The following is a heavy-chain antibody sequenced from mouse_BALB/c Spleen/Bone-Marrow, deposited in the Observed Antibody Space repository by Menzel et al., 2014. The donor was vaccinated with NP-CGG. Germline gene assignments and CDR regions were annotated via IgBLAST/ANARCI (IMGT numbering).Heavy chain of an antibody. D-gene: IGHD4-1*01. CDR1: GYTFTSYL. Sequence: EVQLQQSGPELVKPGASVKMSCKASGYTFTSYLIHWVKQMPGQGLEWIGYITPYNDDTKYNEKFKGKATLTSDKSSSTAYMELSSLTSEDSAVYYCARWGGTPYFDYWGQGTTLTVSS. CDR3: ARWGGTPYFDY. J-gene: IGHJ2*01. CDR2: ITPYNDDT. V-gene: IGHV1-14*01.